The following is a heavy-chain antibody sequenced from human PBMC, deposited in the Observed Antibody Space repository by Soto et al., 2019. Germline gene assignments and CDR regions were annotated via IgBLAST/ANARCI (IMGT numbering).Heavy chain of an antibody. D-gene: IGHD1-20*01. J-gene: IGHJ4*02. CDR3: ARDPTQYNWNDPSPFDY. CDR1: GYTFTSXG. V-gene: IGHV1-18*01. Sequence: ASVKVSCKASGYTFTSXGISWVRQAPGQGLEWMGWISAYNGNTNYAQKLQGRVTMTTDTSTSTAYMELRSLRSDDTAVYYCARDPTQYNWNDPSPFDYWGQGTLVTSPQ. CDR2: ISAYNGNT.